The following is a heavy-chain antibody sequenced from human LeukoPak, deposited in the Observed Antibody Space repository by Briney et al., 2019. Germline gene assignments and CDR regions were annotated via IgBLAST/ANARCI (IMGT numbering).Heavy chain of an antibody. Sequence: SETLSLTCTVSGGSISSYYWSWIRQPPGKGLEWIGYIYYSGSTYYNPSLKSRITISVDTSKNQFSLKLSSVTAADTAVYYCARLGDIVVVPAAQGAFDIWGQGTMVTVSS. CDR2: IYYSGST. D-gene: IGHD2-2*01. CDR3: ARLGDIVVVPAAQGAFDI. CDR1: GGSISSYY. J-gene: IGHJ3*02. V-gene: IGHV4-59*08.